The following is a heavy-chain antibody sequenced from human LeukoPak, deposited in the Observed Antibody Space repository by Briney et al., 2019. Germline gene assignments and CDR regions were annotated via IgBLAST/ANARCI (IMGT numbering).Heavy chain of an antibody. Sequence: SQTLSLTCTVSGDSISSGGYYWSWIRQHPGKGLEWIGYIHYSGSTYHNPSLKNRVTISMYTSKNQFSLKLSSVTAADTAAYYCARRRYFDLWGRGTLVTVSS. CDR2: IHYSGST. CDR1: GDSISSGGYY. J-gene: IGHJ2*01. CDR3: ARRRYFDL. V-gene: IGHV4-31*03.